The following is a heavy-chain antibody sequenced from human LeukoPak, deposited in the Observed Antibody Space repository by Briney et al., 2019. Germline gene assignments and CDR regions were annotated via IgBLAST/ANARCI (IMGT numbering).Heavy chain of an antibody. J-gene: IGHJ4*02. CDR1: GFTFNNYG. Sequence: PGGSLRLSCAASGFTFNNYGMHCVRPAPGKGLEWVAFIRYDGSNKYYADSGKGRFTISTDDSTDTLYLHMNSVRAPDTALFYCAKGGGYYGSGSLFDYWGQGTLVTVSS. V-gene: IGHV3-30*02. CDR3: AKGGGYYGSGSLFDY. CDR2: IRYDGSNK. D-gene: IGHD3-10*01.